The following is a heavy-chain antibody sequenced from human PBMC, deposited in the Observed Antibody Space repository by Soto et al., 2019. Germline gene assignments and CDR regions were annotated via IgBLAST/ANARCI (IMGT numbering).Heavy chain of an antibody. D-gene: IGHD2-21*01. Sequence: ASVKVSCKASGYTFTSYSIQWVRQAPGQRLEWMGWINAGNGNTKYSQKFQDRVTITRDTSASAAYLDLTSLRFEDTAVYYCAGEHDSRTAYSLDYWGQGTLVTVSS. CDR2: INAGNGNT. CDR3: AGEHDSRTAYSLDY. V-gene: IGHV1-3*01. CDR1: GYTFTSYS. J-gene: IGHJ4*02.